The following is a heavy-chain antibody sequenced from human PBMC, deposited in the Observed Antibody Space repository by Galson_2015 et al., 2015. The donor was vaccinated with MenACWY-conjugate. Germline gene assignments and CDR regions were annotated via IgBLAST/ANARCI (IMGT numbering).Heavy chain of an antibody. CDR1: RFIFSSYG. D-gene: IGHD4-11*01. J-gene: IGHJ6*02. Sequence: SLRLSCAASRFIFSSYGMHWVRQAPGKGLEWVAVISYDGSDTYYADSVKGRFTISRDDSKNTAYLQMNSLKTEDTAVYFCARHPTRGLDYSNYAYYYGMDVWGQGTTVTVSS. V-gene: IGHV3-30*03. CDR3: ARHPTRGLDYSNYAYYYGMDV. CDR2: ISYDGSDT.